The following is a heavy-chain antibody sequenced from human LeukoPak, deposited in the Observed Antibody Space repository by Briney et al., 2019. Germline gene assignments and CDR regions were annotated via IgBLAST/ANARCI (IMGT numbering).Heavy chain of an antibody. CDR1: GGSIGTNY. Sequence: SETLSLTCTVSGGSIGTNYWTWIRQPPGKGLEYIGYIYYTGGTNYNPSLKSRVTISVDTSKNQFSLKLSSVTAADTAVYFCAKYGNSGWVIDNWGQGTLVTVSS. D-gene: IGHD6-19*01. CDR2: IYYTGGT. V-gene: IGHV4-59*08. CDR3: AKYGNSGWVIDN. J-gene: IGHJ4*02.